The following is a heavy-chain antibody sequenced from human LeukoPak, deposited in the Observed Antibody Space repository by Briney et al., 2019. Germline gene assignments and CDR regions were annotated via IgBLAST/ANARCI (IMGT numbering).Heavy chain of an antibody. Sequence: SETLSLTCAVYGGSFSGYYWSWIRRPPGKGLEWIGEINHSGSTNYNPSLKSRVTISVDTSKNQFSLKLSSVTAADTAVYYCASGGYPGWFDPWGQGTLVTVSS. D-gene: IGHD5-18*01. J-gene: IGHJ5*02. V-gene: IGHV4-34*01. CDR2: INHSGST. CDR3: ASGGYPGWFDP. CDR1: GGSFSGYY.